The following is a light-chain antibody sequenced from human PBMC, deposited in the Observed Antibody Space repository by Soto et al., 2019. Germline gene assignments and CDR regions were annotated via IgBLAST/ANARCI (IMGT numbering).Light chain of an antibody. V-gene: IGLV2-8*01. Sequence: QSVRTQPPSASGSPGQSVTISCTGTSSDVGGYNYVSWYQQHPGKAPKLMIYEVSKRPSGVPDRFSGSKSGNTASLTVSGLQAEDEADYYCSSYAGSNRKIFGGGTKLTVL. J-gene: IGLJ2*01. CDR3: SSYAGSNRKI. CDR1: SSDVGGYNY. CDR2: EVS.